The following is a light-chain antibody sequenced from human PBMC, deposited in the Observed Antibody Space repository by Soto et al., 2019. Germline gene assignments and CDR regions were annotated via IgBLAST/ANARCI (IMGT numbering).Light chain of an antibody. Sequence: QSVLTQPPSASGTPGQRVTISCSGSSSSIGTNSVYWYQQLPGTAPKLLIYRNNQRPSGVPDRFSGSKSGTSASLAISRLRSEDVSDYNCASWDDTLTVYVSGT. CDR3: ASWDDTLTVYV. J-gene: IGLJ1*01. CDR2: RNN. CDR1: SSSIGTNS. V-gene: IGLV1-47*01.